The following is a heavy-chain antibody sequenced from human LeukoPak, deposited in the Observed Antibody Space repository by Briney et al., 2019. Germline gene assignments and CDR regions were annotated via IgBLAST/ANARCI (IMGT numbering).Heavy chain of an antibody. V-gene: IGHV4-59*01. CDR1: GGSISSYY. J-gene: IGHJ6*03. CDR2: IYYSGST. Sequence: SETLSLTCTVSGGSISSYYWSWIRQPPGKGPEWIGYIYYSGSTNYNPSLKSRVTISVDTSKNQFSLKLSSVTAADTAVYYCARDVGARMDVWGKGTTVTVSS. D-gene: IGHD1-26*01. CDR3: ARDVGARMDV.